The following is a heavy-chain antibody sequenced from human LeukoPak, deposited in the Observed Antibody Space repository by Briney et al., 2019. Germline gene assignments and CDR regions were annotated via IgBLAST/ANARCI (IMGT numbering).Heavy chain of an antibody. CDR2: IYTSGST. V-gene: IGHV4-61*02. Sequence: TLSLTCTVSGGSISSGSSYWSWIRQPAGKGLEWIGRIYTSGSTNYNPSLKSRVTISVDTSKNQFSLKLSSVTAADTAVYYCARETSGSHDYWGQGTLVTVSS. CDR1: GGSISSGSSY. D-gene: IGHD5-12*01. J-gene: IGHJ4*02. CDR3: ARETSGSHDY.